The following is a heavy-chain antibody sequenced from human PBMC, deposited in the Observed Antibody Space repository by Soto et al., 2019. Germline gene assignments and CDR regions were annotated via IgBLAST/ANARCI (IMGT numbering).Heavy chain of an antibody. CDR2: IYRSSVFRFGPNE. CDR1: GFTFSSHS. V-gene: IGHV3-21*04. CDR3: AREFSSQLRREY. J-gene: IGHJ4*01. Sequence: VGSLRRSCAASGFTFSSHSMNWVRQAPGKGLEWVASIYRSSVFRFGPNEFYADSVRGRFIISRDNTNNLVFLQMDSLRVEDTAVYYCAREFSSQLRREYWGHGNRVSVS.